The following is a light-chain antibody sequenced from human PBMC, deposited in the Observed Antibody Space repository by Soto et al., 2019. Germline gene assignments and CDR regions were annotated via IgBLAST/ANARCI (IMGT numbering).Light chain of an antibody. CDR1: QSVSSY. Sequence: DIFLTLYQATLSLARWEIATLSWRASQSVSSYLAWYQQKPGQAPRLLIYGASSRATGIPDRFSGSGSGADFTLTISRLEPEDFAVYYCQQYGSSLITFGQGTRLEIK. V-gene: IGKV3-20*01. J-gene: IGKJ5*01. CDR2: GAS. CDR3: QQYGSSLIT.